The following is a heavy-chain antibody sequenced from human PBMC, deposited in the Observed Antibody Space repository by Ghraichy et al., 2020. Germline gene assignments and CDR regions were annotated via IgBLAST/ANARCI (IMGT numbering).Heavy chain of an antibody. D-gene: IGHD3-10*01. Sequence: LSLTCAASGFTFNTYAMSWVRQAPGKGLEYVSAIIASGGSTYYADSVKGRFTISRDNFKNTLYLQMNSLRAEDTAVYYCAKESLYGSGSYSAYDLDNWGQGTLVTVSS. J-gene: IGHJ4*02. V-gene: IGHV3-23*01. CDR3: AKESLYGSGSYSAYDLDN. CDR2: IIASGGST. CDR1: GFTFNTYA.